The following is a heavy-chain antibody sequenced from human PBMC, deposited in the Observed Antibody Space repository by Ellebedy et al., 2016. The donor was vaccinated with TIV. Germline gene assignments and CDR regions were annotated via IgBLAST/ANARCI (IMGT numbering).Heavy chain of an antibody. CDR1: GYTFTDYY. J-gene: IGHJ4*02. CDR3: ARDGAVTTVFDY. Sequence: AASVKVSCKASGYTFTDYYIHWVRQAPGQGLEWMGWINPNSGGTNYAQKFQGWVTMTRDTSISTAYMELNRLRSDDTALYYWARDGAVTTVFDYWGQGTLVTVSS. D-gene: IGHD4-17*01. CDR2: INPNSGGT. V-gene: IGHV1-2*04.